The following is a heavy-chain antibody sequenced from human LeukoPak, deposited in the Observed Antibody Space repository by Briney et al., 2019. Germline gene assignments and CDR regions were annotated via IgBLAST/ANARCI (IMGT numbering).Heavy chain of an antibody. Sequence: GGSLRLSCAPSGFTFSSYSMNWVRQAPGKGLEWVSYISSSSSTIYYADSVKGRFTISRDNAKNSLYLQMNSLRAEDTAVYYCAKSLISSSWYRGVDYWGQGTLVTVSS. J-gene: IGHJ4*02. CDR2: ISSSSSTI. CDR3: AKSLISSSWYRGVDY. V-gene: IGHV3-48*01. CDR1: GFTFSSYS. D-gene: IGHD6-13*01.